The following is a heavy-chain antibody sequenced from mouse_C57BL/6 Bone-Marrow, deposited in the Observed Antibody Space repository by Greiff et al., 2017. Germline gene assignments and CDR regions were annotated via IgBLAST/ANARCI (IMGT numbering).Heavy chain of an antibody. Sequence: EVMLVESGGGLVKPGGSLKLSCAASGFTFSSYAMSWVRQTPEKRLEWVATISDGGSYTYYPDTVKGRFTISRDNAKNNLYLQMSHLKSEDTAMYYCARAYDYDGGDYFDYWGQGTTLTVSS. CDR2: ISDGGSYT. CDR3: ARAYDYDGGDYFDY. J-gene: IGHJ2*01. V-gene: IGHV5-4*03. CDR1: GFTFSSYA. D-gene: IGHD2-4*01.